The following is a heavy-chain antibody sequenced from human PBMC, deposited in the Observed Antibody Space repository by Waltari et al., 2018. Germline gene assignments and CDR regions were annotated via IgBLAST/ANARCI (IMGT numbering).Heavy chain of an antibody. Sequence: QVQLVQSGAEVKKPGSSVKVSCKASGGTFSSYAISWVRQAPGQGLEWMGGIIPILCTANYEQKFQGRVTITADKSTSTAYMELSSLRSEDTAVYYCARADYYDSSGYYYVGAFDIWGQGTMVTVSS. CDR1: GGTFSSYA. CDR2: IIPILCTA. CDR3: ARADYYDSSGYYYVGAFDI. V-gene: IGHV1-69*14. J-gene: IGHJ3*02. D-gene: IGHD3-22*01.